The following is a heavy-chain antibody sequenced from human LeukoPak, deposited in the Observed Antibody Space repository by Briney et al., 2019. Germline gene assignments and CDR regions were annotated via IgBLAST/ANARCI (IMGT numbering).Heavy chain of an antibody. V-gene: IGHV4-39*01. Sequence: PSETLSLTCTVSGDSISSSNYYWGWIRQPPGKGLEWIGSIYYSGSTYYNPSLKSRVTISVDTSKNQFSLKLSSVTAADTAMYYCAKSNGYGLIDYWGQGTLVTVSS. D-gene: IGHD5-12*01. CDR2: IYYSGST. CDR3: AKSNGYGLIDY. CDR1: GDSISSSNYY. J-gene: IGHJ4*02.